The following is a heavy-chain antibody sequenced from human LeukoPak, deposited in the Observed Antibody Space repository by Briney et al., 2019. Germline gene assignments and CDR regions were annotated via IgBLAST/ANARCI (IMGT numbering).Heavy chain of an antibody. V-gene: IGHV3-7*01. CDR2: IKQDGSEE. CDR1: GFTFSSYW. J-gene: IGHJ3*02. Sequence: GGSLRLSCAASGFTFSSYWMSWVRQAPGKGPEWVANIKQDGSEEYYVDSVKGRFTISRDNAKNSLYLQMNSLRAEDTAVYYCNYGGNSGAFDIWGQGTMVTVSS. CDR3: NYGGNSGAFDI. D-gene: IGHD4-23*01.